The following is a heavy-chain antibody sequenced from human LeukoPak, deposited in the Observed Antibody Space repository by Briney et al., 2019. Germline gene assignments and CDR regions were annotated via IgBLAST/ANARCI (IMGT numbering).Heavy chain of an antibody. CDR2: ISAYNGNT. Sequence: ASVKVSCKASGYTFTSYGISWVRQAPGQGLEWMGWISAYNGNTNYAQKLQGRVTMTTDTSTSTAYMELRSLRSDDTAVYYCGRGASPYDYGDYVDYWGQGTLVTVSS. V-gene: IGHV1-18*01. D-gene: IGHD4-17*01. J-gene: IGHJ4*02. CDR1: GYTFTSYG. CDR3: GRGASPYDYGDYVDY.